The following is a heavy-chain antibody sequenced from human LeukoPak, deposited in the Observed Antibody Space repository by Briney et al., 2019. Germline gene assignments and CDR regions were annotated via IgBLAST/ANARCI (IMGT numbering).Heavy chain of an antibody. CDR3: ARDLIAAPWGSDY. CDR2: IKQDGSEK. V-gene: IGHV3-7*01. Sequence: GGSLRLSCAASGFTFSSYWMSWVRQAPGKGLEWVANIKQDGSEKYYVDSVKGRFTISRDNAKNSLYLQMNSLRAEDTAVYYCARDLIAAPWGSDYRGQGTLVTVSS. D-gene: IGHD6-13*01. J-gene: IGHJ4*02. CDR1: GFTFSSYW.